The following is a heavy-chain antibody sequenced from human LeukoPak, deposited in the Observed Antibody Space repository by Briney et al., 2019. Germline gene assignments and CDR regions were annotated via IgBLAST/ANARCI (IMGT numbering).Heavy chain of an antibody. D-gene: IGHD6-19*01. CDR3: ARARYSSGWRMYYFDY. CDR1: GGSISSGVYY. J-gene: IGHJ4*02. CDR2: IYYSGST. V-gene: IGHV4-31*03. Sequence: SETLSLTCTVSGGSISSGVYYWSWIRQHPGKGLEWIGYIYYSGSTYYNPSLKSRVTISVDTSKNQFSLKLSSVTAADTAVYYCARARYSSGWRMYYFDYWGQGTLVTVSS.